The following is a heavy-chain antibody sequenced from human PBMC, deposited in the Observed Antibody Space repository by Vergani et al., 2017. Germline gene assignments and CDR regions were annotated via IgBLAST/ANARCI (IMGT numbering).Heavy chain of an antibody. V-gene: IGHV3-73*02. CDR1: GFTFSGSA. CDR2: IRSKGNSYAT. J-gene: IGHJ6*02. Sequence: EVQLVESWGGLVQPGGSLKLSCAASGFTFSGSAMHWVRQAPGKGLEWVGRIRSKGNSYATAYAAPVKGRFTISRDDSKNTAYLQMNSLKTEDTAVYYCTRHWGIAVFSEGYYGMDVWGQGTTVTVSS. CDR3: TRHWGIAVFSEGYYGMDV. D-gene: IGHD6-19*01.